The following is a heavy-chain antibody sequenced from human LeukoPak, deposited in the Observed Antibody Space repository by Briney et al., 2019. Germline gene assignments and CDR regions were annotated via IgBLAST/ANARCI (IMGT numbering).Heavy chain of an antibody. CDR1: GGTFSSYA. Sequence: EASVKVSCKASGGTFSSYAISWVRQAPGQGLEWMGRIIPILGIANYAQKFQGRVTITADKSTSTAYMELSSLRSEDTAVYYCARDAYGDYDSMSHCYYMDVWGKGTTVIVSS. CDR3: ARDAYGDYDSMSHCYYMDV. CDR2: IIPILGIA. D-gene: IGHD4-17*01. V-gene: IGHV1-69*04. J-gene: IGHJ6*03.